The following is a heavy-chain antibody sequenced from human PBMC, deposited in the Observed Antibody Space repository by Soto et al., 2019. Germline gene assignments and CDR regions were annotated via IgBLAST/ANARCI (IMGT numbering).Heavy chain of an antibody. D-gene: IGHD1-20*01. J-gene: IGHJ4*02. CDR3: ARDGATRRSRTYKSYFDF. CDR1: GGTFSSYA. Sequence: SVKVSCKASGGTFSSYAISWVRQAPGQGLEWMGGIIPIFGTANYAQKFQGRVTITADKSTSTAYMELSSLRSEDTAVYYCARDGATRRSRTYKSYFDFWGQGTLVTVSS. CDR2: IIPIFGTA. V-gene: IGHV1-69*06.